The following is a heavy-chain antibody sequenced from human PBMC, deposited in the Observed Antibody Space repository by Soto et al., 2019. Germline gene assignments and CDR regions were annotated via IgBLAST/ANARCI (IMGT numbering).Heavy chain of an antibody. J-gene: IGHJ6*02. V-gene: IGHV4-59*12. Sequence: PSETLSLTCTVSGGSISSYYWSWIRQPPGKGLEWIGYIYYSGSTNYNPSLKSRVTISVDTSKNQFSLKLSSVTAADTAVYYCARDPAGTNYYYGMDVWGQGTTVTVSS. CDR2: IYYSGST. CDR3: ARDPAGTNYYYGMDV. CDR1: GGSISSYY. D-gene: IGHD6-13*01.